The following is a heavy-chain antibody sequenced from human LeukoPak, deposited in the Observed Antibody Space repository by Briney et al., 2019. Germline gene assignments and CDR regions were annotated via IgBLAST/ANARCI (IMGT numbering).Heavy chain of an antibody. CDR3: ARKGADYGDYDY. CDR2: INPNTGDP. Sequence: ASVKVSCKASGYTFSGYYMHWLRQAPGQGLEWMGWINPNTGDPYYAQKFQGRVTMTRDTSISTDYMELSTLRSDDTAVYYCARKGADYGDYDYWGQGTLVTVSS. CDR1: GYTFSGYY. D-gene: IGHD4-17*01. V-gene: IGHV1-2*02. J-gene: IGHJ4*02.